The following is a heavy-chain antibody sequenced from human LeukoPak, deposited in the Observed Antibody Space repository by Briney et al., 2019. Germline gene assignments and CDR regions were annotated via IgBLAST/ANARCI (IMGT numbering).Heavy chain of an antibody. Sequence: SETLSLTCTVSGGSVSSSSHYWGWIRQPPGKGLEWIGSLYNSGSTDYNPSLRSRVTISVNPSKNHFSLKLTSATAADTAVYYCARRAADSGYSYHVWGQGILVTVSS. J-gene: IGHJ4*02. V-gene: IGHV4-39*02. CDR3: ARRAADSGYSYHV. CDR1: GGSVSSSSHY. CDR2: LYNSGST. D-gene: IGHD5-18*01.